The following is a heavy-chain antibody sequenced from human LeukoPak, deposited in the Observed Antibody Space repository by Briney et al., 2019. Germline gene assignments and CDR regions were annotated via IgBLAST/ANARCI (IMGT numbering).Heavy chain of an antibody. CDR1: GFTFSSYS. J-gene: IGHJ4*02. V-gene: IGHV3-21*01. Sequence: GGSLRLSCAASGFTFSSYSMNWVRQAPGKGLEWVSSISSSSSYIYYADSVKGRFTISRDNAKNSLYLQMNSLRAEDTAVYYCARDHDFWSGYLDYWGQGTLVTVSS. D-gene: IGHD3-3*01. CDR2: ISSSSSYI. CDR3: ARDHDFWSGYLDY.